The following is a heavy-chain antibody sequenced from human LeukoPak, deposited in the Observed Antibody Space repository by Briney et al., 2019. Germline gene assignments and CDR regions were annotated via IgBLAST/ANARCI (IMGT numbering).Heavy chain of an antibody. V-gene: IGHV4-30-4*01. CDR3: ARVQARKPTGSSDYYFDY. CDR1: GGSISSGDYY. J-gene: IGHJ4*02. CDR2: IYYSGST. D-gene: IGHD1-26*01. Sequence: SETLSLTCTVSGGSISSGDYYWSWIRQPPGKGLEWIGYIYYSGSTYYNPSLKSRVTILVDTSKNQFSLKLSSVTAADTAVYYCARVQARKPTGSSDYYFDYWGQGALVTVSS.